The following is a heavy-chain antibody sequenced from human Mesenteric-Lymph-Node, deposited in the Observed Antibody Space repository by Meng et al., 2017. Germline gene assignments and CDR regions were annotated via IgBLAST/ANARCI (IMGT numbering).Heavy chain of an antibody. CDR3: ARIYGDYEDY. CDR2: IIPIFGTA. J-gene: IGHJ4*02. D-gene: IGHD4-17*01. CDR1: AGTFSSYA. Sequence: SLKVSCKASAGTFSSYAISWVRQAPGQGLEGMGGIIPIFGTANYAQKFQGRVTITADKSTSTAYMELSSLRSEDTAVYYCARIYGDYEDYWGQGTLVTVSS. V-gene: IGHV1-69*06.